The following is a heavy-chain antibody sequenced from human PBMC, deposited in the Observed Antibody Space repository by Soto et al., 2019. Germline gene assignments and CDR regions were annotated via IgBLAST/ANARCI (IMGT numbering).Heavy chain of an antibody. V-gene: IGHV4-39*01. CDR3: ASRYHGWAVAGIRFDP. J-gene: IGHJ5*02. Sequence: NPSETLSLTCTVSGGSISSSSYYWGWIRQPPGKGLEWIGSIYYSGSTYYNPSLKSRVTISVDTSKNQFSLKLSSVTAADTAVYYCASRYHGWAVAGIRFDPWGQGTLVTVSS. CDR1: GGSISSSSYY. CDR2: IYYSGST. D-gene: IGHD6-19*01.